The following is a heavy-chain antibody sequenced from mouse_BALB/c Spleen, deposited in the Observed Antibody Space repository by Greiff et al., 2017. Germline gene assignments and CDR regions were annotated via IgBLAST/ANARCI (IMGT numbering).Heavy chain of an antibody. CDR1: GYSITSDYA. CDR2: ISYSGST. J-gene: IGHJ2*01. CDR3: ARLLRPFFDY. Sequence: EVQLQQSGPGLVKPSQSLSLTCTVTGYSITSDYAWNWIRQFPGNKLEWMGYISYSGSTSYNPSLKSRISITRDTSKNQFFLQLNSVTTEDTATYYCARLLRPFFDYWGQGTTLTVSS. V-gene: IGHV3-2*02. D-gene: IGHD1-2*01.